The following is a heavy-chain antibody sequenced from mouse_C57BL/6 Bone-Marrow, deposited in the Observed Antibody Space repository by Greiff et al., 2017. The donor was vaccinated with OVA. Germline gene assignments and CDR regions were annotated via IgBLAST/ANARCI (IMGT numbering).Heavy chain of an antibody. CDR3: TRESGSSYED. J-gene: IGHJ2*01. V-gene: IGHV1-15*01. CDR1: GYTFTDYE. Sequence: VKLQESGAELVRPGASVTLSCKASGYTFTDYEMHWVKQTPVHGLEWIGAIDPETGGTAYKQKFKGKAILTADKSSSTAYMELRSLTSEDSAVYYCTRESGSSYEDWGQGTTLTVSS. CDR2: IDPETGGT. D-gene: IGHD1-1*01.